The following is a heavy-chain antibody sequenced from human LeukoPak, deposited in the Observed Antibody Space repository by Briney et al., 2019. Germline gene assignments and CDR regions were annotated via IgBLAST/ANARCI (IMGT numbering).Heavy chain of an antibody. D-gene: IGHD1-26*01. CDR1: GGSIRTDGSY. V-gene: IGHV4-39*01. J-gene: IGHJ6*02. CDR3: ARLFTRAWEYRYGMDV. CDR2: IYIDGIT. Sequence: SETLSLTCTVSGGSIRTDGSYWAWIRQPPGKGLEWIGSIYIDGITHYNSSLQSRVTLSIDTSKNQFSLKLTSVTAADTAIFYCARLFTRAWEYRYGMDVWGQGTAVTVSS.